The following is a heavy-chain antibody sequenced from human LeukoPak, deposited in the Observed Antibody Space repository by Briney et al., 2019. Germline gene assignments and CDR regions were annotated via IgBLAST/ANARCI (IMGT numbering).Heavy chain of an antibody. CDR2: ISVHSGKT. J-gene: IGHJ3*02. CDR3: ARNGSGKAGAFDI. CDR1: GYKFTSFD. Sequence: ASVKVSCKASGYKFTSFDISWVRQAPGQGLEWMGWISVHSGKTHYAQKSQGRVIMTTDTSTTTAYVELRSLRSDDTALYYCARNGSGKAGAFDIWGQGTMVTVSS. D-gene: IGHD1-26*01. V-gene: IGHV1-18*01.